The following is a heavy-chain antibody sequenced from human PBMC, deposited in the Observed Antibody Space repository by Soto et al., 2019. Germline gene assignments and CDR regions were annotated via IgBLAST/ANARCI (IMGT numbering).Heavy chain of an antibody. V-gene: IGHV3-30*04. CDR3: ASQMTTIGSFDY. D-gene: IGHD3-10*01. Sequence: QVQLVESGGGVVQPGGSLRLSCAASGFIINNYAMHWVRQAPGKGLEWVAVIWYDGSNKYYADSVKGRFTISRDNSKNTLYLQMNSLRAEDTAVYYCASQMTTIGSFDYWGQGTLVTVSS. CDR2: IWYDGSNK. J-gene: IGHJ4*02. CDR1: GFIINNYA.